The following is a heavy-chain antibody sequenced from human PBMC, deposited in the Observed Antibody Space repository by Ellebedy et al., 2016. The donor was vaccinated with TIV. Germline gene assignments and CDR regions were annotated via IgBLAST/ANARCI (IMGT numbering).Heavy chain of an antibody. Sequence: GESLKISXAGSGFTFSAYAMTWARQTPGKGLEWVSSISGSGDRTYYADSVKGRFTISKDTSKSTVFLQMNSLRADDTALYFCAKDQSYYSYDWGQGTLVTVSS. V-gene: IGHV3-23*01. CDR3: AKDQSYYSYD. J-gene: IGHJ4*02. CDR1: GFTFSAYA. CDR2: ISGSGDRT. D-gene: IGHD5-18*01.